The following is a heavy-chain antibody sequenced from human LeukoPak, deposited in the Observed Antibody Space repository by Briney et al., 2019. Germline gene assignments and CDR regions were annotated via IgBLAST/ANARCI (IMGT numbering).Heavy chain of an antibody. CDR1: GYSISSDYY. Sequence: PSETLSLTCNVFGYSISSDYYWGWIRQPPGKGLEWTATIYHDGSTYYNPSLKGRVIISLDTPKNQFSLKLTYVTAADTAVYYCARLGVIGRTFDYWGQGTLVTVSS. D-gene: IGHD1-14*01. CDR2: IYHDGST. V-gene: IGHV4-38-2*02. CDR3: ARLGVIGRTFDY. J-gene: IGHJ4*02.